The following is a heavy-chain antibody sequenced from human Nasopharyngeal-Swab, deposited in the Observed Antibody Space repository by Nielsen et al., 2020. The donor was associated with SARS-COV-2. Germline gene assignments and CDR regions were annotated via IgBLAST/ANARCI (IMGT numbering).Heavy chain of an antibody. CDR1: GFTFSSYE. CDR2: INSNGGTI. D-gene: IGHD6-19*01. J-gene: IGHJ5*02. CDR3: ARDPSSGWESWRFDP. V-gene: IGHV3-48*03. Sequence: GGSLRLSCAASGFTFSSYEMNWVRQAPGKGLEWVSYINSNGGTIYYADSVKGRFTNSRDNAKNVLSLQMNSLRAEDTAVYYCARDPSSGWESWRFDPWGQGTLVTVSS.